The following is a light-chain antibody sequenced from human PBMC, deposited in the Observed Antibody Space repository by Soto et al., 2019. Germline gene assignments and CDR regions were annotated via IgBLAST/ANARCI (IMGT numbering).Light chain of an antibody. V-gene: IGKV3-15*01. CDR3: QQYNNWPTWT. CDR1: QSVSSN. J-gene: IGKJ1*01. CDR2: GAS. Sequence: EIVMTQSPSTLSVSPGERATLSCRASQSVSSNLAGYQHKPGQAPRLLIYGASTRATGIPARFSGSGSGTEFTLTISSLQSEDFAVYYCQQYNNWPTWTFGQGTKVEIK.